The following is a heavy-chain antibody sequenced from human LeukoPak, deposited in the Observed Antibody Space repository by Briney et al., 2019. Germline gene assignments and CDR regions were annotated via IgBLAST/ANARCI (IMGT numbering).Heavy chain of an antibody. V-gene: IGHV3-74*01. J-gene: IGHJ1*01. D-gene: IGHD3-22*01. CDR2: IKSDGST. CDR1: GFIFNRYW. Sequence: GGSLRLSCAASGFIFNRYWMHWVRQAPGKGLVWVSRIKSDGSTNYADSVKGRFTISRDNAKNTVSLQMNSLRPEDTGVYYCARAPSEIGGYYPEYFRHWGQGTLVTVSS. CDR3: ARAPSEIGGYYPEYFRH.